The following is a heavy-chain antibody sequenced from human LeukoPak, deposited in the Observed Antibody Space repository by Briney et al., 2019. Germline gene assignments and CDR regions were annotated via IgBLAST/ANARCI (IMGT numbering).Heavy chain of an antibody. V-gene: IGHV4-34*01. D-gene: IGHD5-24*01. Sequence: PSETLSLTCAVYGGSFSGYYWSWIRQPPGKGLEWIGEINHSGSTNYNPSLKSRVTISVDTSKNQFSLKLSSVTAADTAVYYCARELDQDGYKPNNWFDPWGQGTLVTVSS. CDR1: GGSFSGYY. CDR3: ARELDQDGYKPNNWFDP. CDR2: INHSGST. J-gene: IGHJ5*02.